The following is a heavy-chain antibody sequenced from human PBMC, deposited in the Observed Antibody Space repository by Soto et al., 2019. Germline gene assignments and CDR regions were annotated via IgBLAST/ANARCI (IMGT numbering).Heavy chain of an antibody. Sequence: QVQLQESGPGLVKPSETLSLTCTVSGVYISSHYWCWIRQPPGMGLDWIWYVYHSGKTDSNPSLKTWVTISIATYKNQISLCLTSGTAADAAVYYCSRPTGITAAILYFDLWGRGTLVTVSS. CDR1: GVYISSHY. CDR2: VYHSGKT. CDR3: SRPTGITAAILYFDL. J-gene: IGHJ2*01. D-gene: IGHD6-13*01. V-gene: IGHV4-59*11.